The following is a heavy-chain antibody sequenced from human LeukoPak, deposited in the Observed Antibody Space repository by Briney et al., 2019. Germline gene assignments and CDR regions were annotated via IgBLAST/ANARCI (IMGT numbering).Heavy chain of an antibody. D-gene: IGHD3-10*01. CDR3: ARWGANMVRGVIFSYYGMDV. J-gene: IGHJ6*04. CDR2: IIPIFGTA. Sequence: GASVKVSCKASGGTFSSYAISWVRQAPGQGLEWMGGIIPIFGTANYAQKFQGRVTITEDKSTSTAYMELSSLRSEDTAVYYCARWGANMVRGVIFSYYGMDVWGKGTTVTVSS. V-gene: IGHV1-69*06. CDR1: GGTFSSYA.